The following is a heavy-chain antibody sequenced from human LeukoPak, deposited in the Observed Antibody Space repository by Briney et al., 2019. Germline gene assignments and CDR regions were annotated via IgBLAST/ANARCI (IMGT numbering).Heavy chain of an antibody. CDR1: GFTFSSYG. J-gene: IGHJ3*02. V-gene: IGHV3-33*01. CDR2: IWYDGSNK. D-gene: IGHD2-15*01. Sequence: GGSLRLSCAASGFTFSSYGMHWVRQAPGKGLEWVAVIWYDGSNKYYADSVKGRFTISRDNSKNTLYLQMNSLRAEDTAVYYCARDPTFRSGGSCYGLGNAFDIWGQGTMVTVSS. CDR3: ARDPTFRSGGSCYGLGNAFDI.